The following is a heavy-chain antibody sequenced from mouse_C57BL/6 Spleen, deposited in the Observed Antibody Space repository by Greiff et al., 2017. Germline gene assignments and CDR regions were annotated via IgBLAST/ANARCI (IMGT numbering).Heavy chain of an antibody. D-gene: IGHD2-4*01. J-gene: IGHJ3*01. CDR2: INPNNGGT. V-gene: IGHV1-18*01. Sequence: EVQLQQSGPELVKPGASVTIPCKASGYTFTDYNMDWVKQSHGKSLEWIGDINPNNGGTIYNQKFKGKATLTVDKSSSTAYMELRSLTSEDTAVYYCARPARGDYDWFAYWGQGNLVTVSA. CDR1: GYTFTDYN. CDR3: ARPARGDYDWFAY.